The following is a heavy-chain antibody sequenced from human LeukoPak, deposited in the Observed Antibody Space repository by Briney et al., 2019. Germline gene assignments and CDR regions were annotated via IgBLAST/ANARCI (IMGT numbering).Heavy chain of an antibody. Sequence: ASVKVSCKASGYTFTGYYMHWVRQAPGQGLEWMGWINPNSGGTNYAQKFQGRVTMTRDTSISTAYMELSRLRSDDTAVYYCAREPGIAAAGTDHWGQGTLVTVSS. J-gene: IGHJ4*02. V-gene: IGHV1-2*02. CDR2: INPNSGGT. CDR3: AREPGIAAAGTDH. CDR1: GYTFTGYY. D-gene: IGHD6-13*01.